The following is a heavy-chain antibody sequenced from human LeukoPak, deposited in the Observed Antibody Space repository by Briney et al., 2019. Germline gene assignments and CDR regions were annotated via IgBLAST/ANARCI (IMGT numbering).Heavy chain of an antibody. CDR3: SSGNYADWFDP. CDR1: GFTFSSYW. J-gene: IGHJ5*02. Sequence: PGGSLRLSCAASGFTFSSYWMSWVRQAPGKGLEWVANIKQDGSEKYYVDSVKGRFTISRDNAKNSLYLQMNSLRAEGTAVYYCSSGNYADWFDPWGQGTLVTVSS. D-gene: IGHD1-7*01. CDR2: IKQDGSEK. V-gene: IGHV3-7*01.